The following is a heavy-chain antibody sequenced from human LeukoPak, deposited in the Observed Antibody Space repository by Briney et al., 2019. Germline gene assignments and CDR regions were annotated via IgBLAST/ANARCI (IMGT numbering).Heavy chain of an antibody. CDR1: GYTFTSYG. D-gene: IGHD3-16*02. CDR3: ARGQNDYVWGSYRYPAFDI. Sequence: GASVKVSCKASGYTFTSYGISWVRQAPGQGLEWMGWINPNSGGTNYAQKFQGRVTMTRDTSISTAYMELSRLRSDDTAVYYCARGQNDYVWGSYRYPAFDIWGQGTMVTVSS. CDR2: INPNSGGT. V-gene: IGHV1-2*02. J-gene: IGHJ3*02.